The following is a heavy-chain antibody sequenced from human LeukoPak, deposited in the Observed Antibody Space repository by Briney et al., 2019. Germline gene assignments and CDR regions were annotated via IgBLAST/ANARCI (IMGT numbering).Heavy chain of an antibody. Sequence: ASVKVSCKASGYTFTGYYTHWVRQAPGQGLEWMGWINPNSGGTNYAQKFQGRVTMTRDTSISTAYMELSRLRSDDTAVYYCARDMDCSSTSCYNWLDPWGQGTLVTVSS. CDR2: INPNSGGT. CDR1: GYTFTGYY. J-gene: IGHJ5*02. CDR3: ARDMDCSSTSCYNWLDP. D-gene: IGHD2-2*01. V-gene: IGHV1-2*02.